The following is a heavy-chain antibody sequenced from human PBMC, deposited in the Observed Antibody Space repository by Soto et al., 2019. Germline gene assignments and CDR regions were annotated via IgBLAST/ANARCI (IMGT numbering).Heavy chain of an antibody. CDR3: AHIGSDQEWLPLGGDDY. CDR1: GFSLSTSGVG. J-gene: IGHJ4*02. D-gene: IGHD5-12*01. Sequence: QITLKESGPTLVKPTQTLTLTCTFSGFSLSTSGVGVGWIRQPPGKALEWLALIYWDDDKRYSPSLKSRLTITKDTSKNQVVLTMTNMDPVDTATYYCAHIGSDQEWLPLGGDDYWGQGTLVTVSS. V-gene: IGHV2-5*02. CDR2: IYWDDDK.